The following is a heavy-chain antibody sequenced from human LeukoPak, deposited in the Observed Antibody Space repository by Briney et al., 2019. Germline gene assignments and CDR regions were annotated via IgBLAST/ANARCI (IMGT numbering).Heavy chain of an antibody. V-gene: IGHV3-23*01. CDR1: GFTFSSYA. CDR3: AKDGFKEGLNWFDP. D-gene: IGHD2-2*03. J-gene: IGHJ5*02. CDR2: ISGSGGGT. Sequence: GGSLRLSCAASGFTFSSYAMSWVRQAPGKGLEWVSAISGSGGGTYYADSVKGRFTISRDNSKNTLYLQMNSPRAEDTAVYYCAKDGFKEGLNWFDPWGQGTLVTVSS.